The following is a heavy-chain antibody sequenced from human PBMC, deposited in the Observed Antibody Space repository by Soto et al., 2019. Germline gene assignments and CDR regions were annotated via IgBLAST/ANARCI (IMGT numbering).Heavy chain of an antibody. CDR2: MNPNSGNT. D-gene: IGHD2-2*01. Sequence: QVQLVQSGAEVKKPGASVKVSCKASGYTFTSYDINWVRQATGQGLEWIGWMNPNSGNTGYAQKFQGRVTMTRNTSISTAYMELSSLRSEDTAVYYCARGTVVVPAAMPSEDNWFHPWGQGTLVTVSS. CDR3: ARGTVVVPAAMPSEDNWFHP. CDR1: GYTFTSYD. J-gene: IGHJ5*02. V-gene: IGHV1-8*01.